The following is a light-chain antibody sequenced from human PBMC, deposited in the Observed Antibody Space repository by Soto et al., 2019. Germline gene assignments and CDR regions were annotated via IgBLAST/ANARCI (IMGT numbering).Light chain of an antibody. V-gene: IGKV1-39*01. CDR1: QSISTY. J-gene: IGKJ4*01. CDR3: QQTSNPPLT. CDR2: TTS. Sequence: DIEMTQSPSSLSASVGDRVTITCRASQSISTYLNWYQQKPGKAPKLLIYTTSTLQSGVPSRFSGSGSGTDFTLTITSLQPEDFATYYCQQTSNPPLTFGGGTKVEIK.